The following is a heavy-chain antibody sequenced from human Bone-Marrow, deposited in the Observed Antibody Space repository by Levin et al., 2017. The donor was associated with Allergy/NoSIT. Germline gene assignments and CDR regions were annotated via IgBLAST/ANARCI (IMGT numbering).Heavy chain of an antibody. CDR3: TTAVRPVAGISYSYGMDV. J-gene: IGHJ6*02. CDR1: GYTFTDHY. D-gene: IGHD6-19*01. Sequence: ASVKVSCKASGYTFTDHYMHWVRQAPGQGLEWMGWINSNSGGTDYAQKFQGRVTMTRDTSTRTVHMELSRLRSDDPAVYYCTTAVRPVAGISYSYGMDVWGQGTTVTVSS. CDR2: INSNSGGT. V-gene: IGHV1-2*02.